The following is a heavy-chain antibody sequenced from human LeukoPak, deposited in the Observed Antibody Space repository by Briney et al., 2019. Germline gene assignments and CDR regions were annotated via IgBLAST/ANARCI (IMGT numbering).Heavy chain of an antibody. CDR1: GYTFTNYG. CDR3: ARSGFSFGYHYFDL. CDR2: IRVSDGDT. Sequence: VASVKVSCKASGYTFTNYGFHWVRQAPGQGPEWMGRIRVSDGDTKYAQKFQGRVTLTRDTSANTAYMDLWSLRSDDTAVYFCARSGFSFGYHYFDLWGQGTLVTVSS. V-gene: IGHV1-18*01. J-gene: IGHJ4*02. D-gene: IGHD5-18*01.